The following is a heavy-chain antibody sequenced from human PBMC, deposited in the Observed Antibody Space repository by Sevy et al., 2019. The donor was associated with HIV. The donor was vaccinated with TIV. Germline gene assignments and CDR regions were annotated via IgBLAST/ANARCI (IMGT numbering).Heavy chain of an antibody. CDR2: ISAYNGNT. CDR1: GYTFTSYG. Sequence: ASVKVSCKASGYTFTSYGISWVRQAPGQGLEWMGWISAYNGNTNYAQKLQGRVTMTTDTSTSTAYMELGSLRSDDTAVYYCARDYGSGSYYIGDYYYYGMDVWGQGTTVTVSS. CDR3: ARDYGSGSYYIGDYYYYGMDV. V-gene: IGHV1-18*01. J-gene: IGHJ6*02. D-gene: IGHD3-10*01.